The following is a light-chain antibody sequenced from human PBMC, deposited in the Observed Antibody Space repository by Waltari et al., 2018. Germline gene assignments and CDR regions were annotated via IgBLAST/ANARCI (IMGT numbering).Light chain of an antibody. J-gene: IGLJ2*01. CDR3: EAWDASLNDLV. Sequence: QSVLTQPPSASGTPGQRVIISCSGSSSNVGSHVVTWYHQLPGTAPKLLIYANTQRPSGVPGRFSGSKSGTSASLAISGLQSEDEADYYCEAWDASLNDLVLGGGTKLTVL. CDR1: SSNVGSHV. V-gene: IGLV1-44*01. CDR2: ANT.